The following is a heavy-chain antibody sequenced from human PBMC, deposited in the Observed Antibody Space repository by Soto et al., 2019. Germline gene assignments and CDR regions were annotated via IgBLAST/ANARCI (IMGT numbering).Heavy chain of an antibody. Sequence: PSETLSLTCTVSGGSISSYYWSWIRQPPGKGLEWIGYIYYSGSTNYNPSLKSRVTISVDTSKNQFSLKLSSVTAADTAVYYCARENSSGNFFDYWGQGTLVTVSS. CDR1: GGSISSYY. CDR2: IYYSGST. D-gene: IGHD6-19*01. J-gene: IGHJ4*02. V-gene: IGHV4-59*01. CDR3: ARENSSGNFFDY.